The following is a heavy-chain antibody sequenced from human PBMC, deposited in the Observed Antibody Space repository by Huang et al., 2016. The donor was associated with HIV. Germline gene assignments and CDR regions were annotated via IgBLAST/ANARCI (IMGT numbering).Heavy chain of an antibody. CDR2: INSIGGST. J-gene: IGHJ6*04. CDR1: GYTFTSYY. Sequence: QVQLVQSGAEVKKPGASVRVSCKASGYTFTSYYMHWVRPAPGQGLEWRGIINSIGGSTTYAQKFQGRVTMTRDTSTSTVYMELSNLRSEDTAVYYCARERRGFGMDVWGKGTTVTVSS. V-gene: IGHV1-46*03. CDR3: ARERRGFGMDV.